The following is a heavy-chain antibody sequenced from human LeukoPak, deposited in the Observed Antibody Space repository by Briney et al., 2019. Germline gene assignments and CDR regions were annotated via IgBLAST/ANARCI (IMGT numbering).Heavy chain of an antibody. J-gene: IGHJ4*02. V-gene: IGHV3-30*02. CDR2: IRYDGSDK. Sequence: PGGSLRLSCAASGFTFSSYGIHWVRQAPGKGLEWVAFIRYDGSDKYYADSVKGRFTISRDNSKNTLYLQMNSLRAEDTAVYYCASLGYCSSTSCYVTDYWGQGTLVTVSS. D-gene: IGHD2-2*01. CDR1: GFTFSSYG. CDR3: ASLGYCSSTSCYVTDY.